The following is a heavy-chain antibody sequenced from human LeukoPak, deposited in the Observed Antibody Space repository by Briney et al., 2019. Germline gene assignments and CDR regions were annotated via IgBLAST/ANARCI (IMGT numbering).Heavy chain of an antibody. J-gene: IGHJ4*02. CDR3: AREQYYYDSSGYSTNFDY. V-gene: IGHV1-18*01. CDR1: GYTFSSYG. CDR2: ISVINNGNT. D-gene: IGHD3-22*01. Sequence: GASVKVSCKASGYTFSSYGINWVRQAPGQGLEWMGWISVINNGNTRYAQNFQGRLTMTTDTSTTTAYMELRSLRSDDTAVYYCAREQYYYDSSGYSTNFDYWGQGTLVTVSS.